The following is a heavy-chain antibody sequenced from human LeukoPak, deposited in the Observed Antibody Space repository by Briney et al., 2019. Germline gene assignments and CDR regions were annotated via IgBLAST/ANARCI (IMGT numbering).Heavy chain of an antibody. Sequence: ASVKVSCKASGYTFTSYGISWVRQAPGQGLEWMGWISAYNGNTNYAQKLQGRVTMTTDTSTSTAYMEPRSLRSDDTAVYYCARVPKTIFGVVDIIRGSYYYYYMDVWGKGTTVTVSS. CDR1: GYTFTSYG. D-gene: IGHD3-3*01. CDR2: ISAYNGNT. CDR3: ARVPKTIFGVVDIIRGSYYYYYMDV. J-gene: IGHJ6*03. V-gene: IGHV1-18*01.